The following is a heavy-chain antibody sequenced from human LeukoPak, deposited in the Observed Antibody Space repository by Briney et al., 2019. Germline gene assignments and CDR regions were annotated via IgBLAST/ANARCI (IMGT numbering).Heavy chain of an antibody. CDR2: IYYSGST. V-gene: IGHV4-31*03. J-gene: IGHJ3*02. CDR3: ARDKIGRGIVDI. Sequence: SQTLSLTCTVSGGSISSGGYYWSWIRQHPGKGLEWIGYIYYSGSTYYNPSLKSRVTISVDTSKNQFSLKLSPVTAADTAVYYCARDKIGRGIVDIWGQGTMVTVSS. CDR1: GGSISSGGYY. D-gene: IGHD3-16*01.